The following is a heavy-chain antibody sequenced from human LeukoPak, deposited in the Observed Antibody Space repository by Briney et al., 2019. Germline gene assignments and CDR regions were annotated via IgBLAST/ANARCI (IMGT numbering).Heavy chain of an antibody. CDR2: IQQDGCDT. D-gene: IGHD3-22*01. V-gene: IGHV3-7*01. J-gene: IGHJ4*02. CDR1: GFTFSNYW. Sequence: SGGSLRLSCTASGFTFSNYWMTWVRQAPGKGREWVANIQQDGCDTRYVDSVRGRFTISRDNAINSLYLQMNNMRAEDTAVYYCARDLDYSDSSGMYPGYWGQGTLVTVSS. CDR3: ARDLDYSDSSGMYPGY.